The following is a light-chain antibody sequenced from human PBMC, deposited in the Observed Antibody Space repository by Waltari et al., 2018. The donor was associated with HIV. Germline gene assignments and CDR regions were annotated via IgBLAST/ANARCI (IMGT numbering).Light chain of an antibody. V-gene: IGKV1-5*03. CDR3: HQYTRYSPWT. J-gene: IGKJ1*01. CDR2: KAS. CDR1: QDISSY. Sequence: DIQMTQSPSSLSASVGDRVIMTCRASQDISSYLAWYQQTPGKAPKLLIYKASYLESGVPSRFSGSGSGTEFTLTINSLQPDDFATYYCHQYTRYSPWTFGQGTKVDI.